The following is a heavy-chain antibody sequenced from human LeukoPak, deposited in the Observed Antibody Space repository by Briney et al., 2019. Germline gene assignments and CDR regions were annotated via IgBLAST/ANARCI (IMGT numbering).Heavy chain of an antibody. CDR2: INPNSGGT. CDR3: ARDSGEYSSSSRRSRRNWFDP. CDR1: GYTFTGYY. D-gene: IGHD6-6*01. Sequence: GASVKVSCKASGYTFTGYYMHWVRQAPGQGLEWMGWINPNSGGTNYAQKFQGRVTMTRDTSISTAYVELSRLRSDDTAVYYCARDSGEYSSSSRRSRRNWFDPWGQGTLVTVSS. V-gene: IGHV1-2*02. J-gene: IGHJ5*02.